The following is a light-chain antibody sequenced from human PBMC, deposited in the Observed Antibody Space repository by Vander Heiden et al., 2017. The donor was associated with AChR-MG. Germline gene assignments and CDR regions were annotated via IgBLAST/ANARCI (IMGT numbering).Light chain of an antibody. CDR3: QQRNTWPRT. V-gene: IGKV3-11*01. J-gene: IGKJ1*01. CDR1: QNIYDS. CDR2: DAS. Sequence: DIVLTQSPATLSLSPEQRPTLSCRTRQNIYDSLVSNQLRPGQSPKLLIYDASKKGSNLPARFSGGGSGTDFTLTIASLEPEDFAVYYCQQRNTWPRTFGQGTRVE.